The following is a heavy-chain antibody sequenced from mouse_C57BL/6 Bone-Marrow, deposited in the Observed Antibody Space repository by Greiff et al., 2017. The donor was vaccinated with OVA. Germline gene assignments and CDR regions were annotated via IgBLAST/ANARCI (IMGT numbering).Heavy chain of an antibody. Sequence: EVQLQQSGPVLVKPGASVKMSCKASGYTFTDYYMNWVKQSHGKSLEWIGVINPYNGGTSYNQKFKGKATLTVDKSSSTAYMELNSLTSEDSAVYYCARPQTAQAGFAYWGQGTLVTVSA. J-gene: IGHJ3*01. V-gene: IGHV1-19*01. D-gene: IGHD3-2*02. CDR1: GYTFTDYY. CDR3: ARPQTAQAGFAY. CDR2: INPYNGGT.